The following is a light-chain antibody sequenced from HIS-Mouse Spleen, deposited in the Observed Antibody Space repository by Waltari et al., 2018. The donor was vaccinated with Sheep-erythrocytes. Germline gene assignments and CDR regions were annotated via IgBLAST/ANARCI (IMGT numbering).Light chain of an antibody. CDR2: AAS. V-gene: IGKV1-39*01. CDR3: QQSYGTPYT. Sequence: DIQMTQSPSSLSASVGNRVTITCRASQSISSYLNWYQQKPGKAPQLLIYAASSLQSGAPSRFSGSRCGTDFTLTISYLQPEDFATYYCQQSYGTPYTFGLGTKLEIK. J-gene: IGKJ2*01. CDR1: QSISSY.